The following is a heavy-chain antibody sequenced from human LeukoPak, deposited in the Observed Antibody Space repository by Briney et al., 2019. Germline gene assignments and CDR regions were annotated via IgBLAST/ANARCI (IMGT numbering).Heavy chain of an antibody. CDR3: AREVGGGASGQ. Sequence: GGSLRLSCAASGFTVSSNYMSWVSQVPGKGLEWVSVIYSDGTISYADSVKGRFTISRDNSENTLYLQMSSLRVEDTAVYYCAREVGGGASGQWGQGTLVTVSS. CDR1: GFTVSSNY. V-gene: IGHV3-66*01. J-gene: IGHJ4*02. D-gene: IGHD3-16*01. CDR2: IYSDGTI.